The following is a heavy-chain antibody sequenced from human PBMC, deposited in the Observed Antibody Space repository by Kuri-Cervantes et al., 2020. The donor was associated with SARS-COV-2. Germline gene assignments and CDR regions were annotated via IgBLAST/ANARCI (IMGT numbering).Heavy chain of an antibody. D-gene: IGHD2-2*01. CDR2: ISHSGST. CDR1: GYSISGGYY. V-gene: IGHV4-38-2*01. Sequence: ESLKISCAVSGYSISGGYYWGWIRQPPGKGLEWIGSISHSGSTYYNPSLKSRVTISVDTSKNQFSLKLSSVTAADTAVYYCASPNQKYCSSTSCSENFDYWGQGTLVTVSS. J-gene: IGHJ4*02. CDR3: ASPNQKYCSSTSCSENFDY.